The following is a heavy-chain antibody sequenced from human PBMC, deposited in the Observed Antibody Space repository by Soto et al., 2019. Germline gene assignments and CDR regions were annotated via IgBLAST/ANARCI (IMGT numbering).Heavy chain of an antibody. V-gene: IGHV3-53*01. J-gene: IGHJ4*02. CDR1: GFTVSSNY. D-gene: IGHD1-1*01. CDR3: LTGRVVWTY. CDR2: INSGGTT. Sequence: EVQLVESGGGLIQPGGSLRLSCAASGFTVSSNYMSWVRQAPGKGLEWVSVINSGGTTYYADSLKGRFTISRDNSKNTVYLQMNSLRAEDTAVYYWLTGRVVWTYWGQGTLVTVSS.